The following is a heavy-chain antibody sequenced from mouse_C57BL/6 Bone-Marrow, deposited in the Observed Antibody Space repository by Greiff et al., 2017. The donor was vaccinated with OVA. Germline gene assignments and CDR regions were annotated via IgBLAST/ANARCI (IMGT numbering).Heavy chain of an antibody. J-gene: IGHJ4*01. CDR1: GYTFTDYY. CDR3: ARSYYSNVCAMDY. Sequence: VQLKQSGPVLVKPGASVKMSCKASGYTFTDYYMNWVKQSHGKSLEWIGVINPYNGGTSYNQKFKGKATLTVDKSSSTAYMELNSLTSEDSAVYYCARSYYSNVCAMDYWGQGTSVTVSS. CDR2: INPYNGGT. D-gene: IGHD2-5*01. V-gene: IGHV1-19*01.